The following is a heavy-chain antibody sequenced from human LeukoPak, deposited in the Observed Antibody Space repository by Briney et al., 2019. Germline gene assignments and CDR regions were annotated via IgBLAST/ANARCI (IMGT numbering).Heavy chain of an antibody. D-gene: IGHD2-21*02. CDR2: INHSGST. CDR3: ARGGYCGGDCYFYY. V-gene: IGHV4-34*01. CDR1: GGSFSGYY. Sequence: SETLSLTCAVYGGSFSGYYWSWIRQPPGKGLEWIGEINHSGSTNYNPSLKSRVTISVDTSKNQFSLKLSSVTAADTAVYYCARGGYCGGDCYFYYWGQGTLVTVSS. J-gene: IGHJ4*02.